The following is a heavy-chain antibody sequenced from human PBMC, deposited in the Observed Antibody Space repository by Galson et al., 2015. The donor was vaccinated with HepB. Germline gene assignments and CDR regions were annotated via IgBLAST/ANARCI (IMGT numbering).Heavy chain of an antibody. CDR3: ISSYWGAPNY. Sequence: SLRLSCAASGFTFSNYDMGWVRHAPGKGLEWVSGISGNGVQTYYADSVKGRFSISRDNSKDTLHLQMNSLRAEDTAVYYCISSYWGAPNYWGQGTLVTVSS. CDR1: GFTFSNYD. D-gene: IGHD3-10*01. CDR2: ISGNGVQT. V-gene: IGHV3-23*01. J-gene: IGHJ4*02.